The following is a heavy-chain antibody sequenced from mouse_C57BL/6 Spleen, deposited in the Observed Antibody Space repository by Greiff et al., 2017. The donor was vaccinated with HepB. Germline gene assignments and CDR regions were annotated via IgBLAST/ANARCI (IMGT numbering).Heavy chain of an antibody. CDR2: INPNYGTT. V-gene: IGHV1-39*01. CDR1: GYSFTDYN. Sequence: VQLKESGPELVKPGASVKISCKASGYSFTDYNMNWVKQSNGKSLEWIGVINPNYGTTSYNQKFKGKATLTVDQSSSTAYMQLNSLTSEDSAVYYCATTYYSNFHFDYWGQGTTLTVSS. CDR3: ATTYYSNFHFDY. J-gene: IGHJ2*01. D-gene: IGHD2-5*01.